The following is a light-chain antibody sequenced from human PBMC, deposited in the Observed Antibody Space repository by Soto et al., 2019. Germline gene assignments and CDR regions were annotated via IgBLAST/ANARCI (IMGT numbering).Light chain of an antibody. Sequence: DIQMTQSPSTLSASVGDGGTITCRASQGIVRWLAWYQQKPGKAPKLLIYDASSLESGVPSRFSGSGAGTEFTLTISSLQPDDFATYYCQHYYGFSRTFGQGTKVDIK. CDR1: QGIVRW. V-gene: IGKV1-5*01. CDR2: DAS. CDR3: QHYYGFSRT. J-gene: IGKJ1*01.